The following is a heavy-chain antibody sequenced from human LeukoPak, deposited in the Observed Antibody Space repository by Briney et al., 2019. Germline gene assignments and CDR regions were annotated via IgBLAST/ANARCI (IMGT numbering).Heavy chain of an antibody. CDR2: IYYSGST. D-gene: IGHD6-13*01. CDR3: ARRPGIAIGGYDY. Sequence: SETLSLTXTVSGGSISSSSYYWGWIRQPPGKGLEWIGSIYYSGSTYYNPSLKSRVTISVDTSKNQFSLKLSSVTAADTAVYYCARRPGIAIGGYDYWGQGTLVTVSS. CDR1: GGSISSSSYY. J-gene: IGHJ4*02. V-gene: IGHV4-39*01.